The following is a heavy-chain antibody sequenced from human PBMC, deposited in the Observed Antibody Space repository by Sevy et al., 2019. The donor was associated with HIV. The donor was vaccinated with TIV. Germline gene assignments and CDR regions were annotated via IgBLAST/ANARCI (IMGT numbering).Heavy chain of an antibody. D-gene: IGHD3-10*01. CDR2: ISYAGSEK. V-gene: IGHV3-30*18. CDR1: GFTFGSHG. Sequence: GGSLRLSCAASGFTFGSHGMHWVRQAPDKGLEWVAIISYAGSEKYYADSIKDRFTISRDNSKNTLYLQMNILRPEDTDIYYCAKEGIASGPRLLWFAELLHHSDFWGQGTLVTVSS. CDR3: AKEGIASGPRLLWFAELLHHSDF. J-gene: IGHJ4*02.